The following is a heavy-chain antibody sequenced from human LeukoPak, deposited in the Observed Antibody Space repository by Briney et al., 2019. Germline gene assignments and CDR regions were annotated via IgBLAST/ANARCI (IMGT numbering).Heavy chain of an antibody. CDR2: ISGSGGST. CDR3: AKEGQWLVLGSYYYYYGMDV. CDR1: GFTFSSYA. D-gene: IGHD6-19*01. V-gene: IGHV3-23*01. Sequence: GGSLRLSCAASGFTFSSYAMSWVHQAPGKGLEWVSAISGSGGSTYHADSVKGRFTISRDNSKNTLYLQMNSLRAEDTAVYYCAKEGQWLVLGSYYYYYGMDVWGQGTTVTVSS. J-gene: IGHJ6*02.